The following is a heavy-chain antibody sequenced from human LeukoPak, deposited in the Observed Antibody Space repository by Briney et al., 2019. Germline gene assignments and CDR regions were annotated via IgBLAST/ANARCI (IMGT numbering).Heavy chain of an antibody. V-gene: IGHV4-4*07. J-gene: IGHJ6*02. CDR1: GGSLSGYY. CDR2: IYTSGST. Sequence: SETLSLACTVSGGSLSGYYWSWIRHPAGKGLEWIGRIYTSGSTNYNPSLKSRVTMSVDTSKNQFSLKLSSVTAADTAVYYCARVSSNWPYYYYYYGMDVWGQGTTVTVSS. CDR3: ARVSSNWPYYYYYYGMDV. D-gene: IGHD6-13*01.